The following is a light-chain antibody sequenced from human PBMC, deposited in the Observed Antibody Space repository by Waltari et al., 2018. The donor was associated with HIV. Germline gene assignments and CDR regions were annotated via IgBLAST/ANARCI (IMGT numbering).Light chain of an antibody. CDR2: DAS. J-gene: IGKJ5*01. V-gene: IGKV3-11*01. CDR1: QSVSSY. Sequence: EIVLTQSPATLSLSPGERATLSCRASQSVSSYLAWYQQKPGQAPRLLIYDASNRATGIPARFIGSGSGTDFTLTISSLEPEDFAVYYCQQYENWPPITFGQGTRLEIK. CDR3: QQYENWPPIT.